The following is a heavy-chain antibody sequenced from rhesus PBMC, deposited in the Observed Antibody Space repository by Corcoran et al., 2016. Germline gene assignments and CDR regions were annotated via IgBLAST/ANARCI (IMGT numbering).Heavy chain of an antibody. V-gene: IGHV4-160*01. CDR1: GGSISSNY. D-gene: IGHD3-9*01. CDR2: IYGSGGST. J-gene: IGHJ4*01. Sequence: QVQLQESGPGLVKPSETLSLTCAVSGGSISSNYWSWIRQAPGKGMDGIGRIYGSGGSTDYNPSLTSRVPISTDTSKNQFSLKLSSVTAADTAMYYCATGGGRFWGQGVLVIVSS. CDR3: ATGGGRF.